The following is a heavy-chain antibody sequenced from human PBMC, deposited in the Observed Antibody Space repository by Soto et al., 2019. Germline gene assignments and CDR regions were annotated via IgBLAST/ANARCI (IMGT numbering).Heavy chain of an antibody. J-gene: IGHJ4*02. D-gene: IGHD4-17*01. V-gene: IGHV4-59*11. CDR3: ARWTMVTYFDS. CDR2: VYYSGGT. CDR1: GDPIDGHY. Sequence: QVQLQQSGPGLLKPSETLSLTCSVSGDPIDGHYWGWIRQPPGKGLEWIGYVYYSGGTNYPPYLKGRVTISVDSSKSQFFLNLTSVSAADTAVYYCARWTMVTYFDSWGQGTLVTVSS.